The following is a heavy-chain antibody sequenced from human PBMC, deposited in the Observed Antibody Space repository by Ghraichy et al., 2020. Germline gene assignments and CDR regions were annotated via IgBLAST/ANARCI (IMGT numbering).Heavy chain of an antibody. CDR1: GFTFSSYA. J-gene: IGHJ3*02. D-gene: IGHD6-13*01. CDR2: ISGSGGST. CDR3: AKEPYKKQQLVGDAFDI. Sequence: GGSLRLSCAASGFTFSSYAMSWVRQAPGKGLEWVSAISGSGGSTYYADSVKGRFTISRDNSKNTLYLQMNSLRAEDTAVYYCAKEPYKKQQLVGDAFDIWGQGTMVTVSS. V-gene: IGHV3-23*01.